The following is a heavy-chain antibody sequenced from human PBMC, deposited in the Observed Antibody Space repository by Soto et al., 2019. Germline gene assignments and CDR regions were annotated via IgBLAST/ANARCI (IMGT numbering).Heavy chain of an antibody. J-gene: IGHJ3*02. V-gene: IGHV1-8*01. CDR3: ARGLRRTYFDFLSGYSPDAFDI. D-gene: IGHD3-3*01. CDR2: LNPNSGNT. CDR1: GYTFTSYE. Sequence: GASVKVSCKASGYTFTSYEINWVRQATGQGLEGRAWLNPNSGNTGYAQKFQGRVTMTRNTSISTAYMQLSSLRSEDTAVYYCARGLRRTYFDFLSGYSPDAFDICCTGPMVTVSS.